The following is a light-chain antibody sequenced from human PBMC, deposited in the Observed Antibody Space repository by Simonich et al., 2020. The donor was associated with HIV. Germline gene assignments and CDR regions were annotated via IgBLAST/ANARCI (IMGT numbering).Light chain of an antibody. CDR2: AAS. V-gene: IGKV1-39*01. Sequence: DIKMTQSPSSLSASVRDRVTITCRASQSISTYLNWYQQKPGKAPKLLFYAASSLQSGVPSRFSGIGSGTDFILTISSLQPEDFATYYCQQSFSTPFTFGPGTKVDIK. J-gene: IGKJ3*01. CDR3: QQSFSTPFT. CDR1: QSISTY.